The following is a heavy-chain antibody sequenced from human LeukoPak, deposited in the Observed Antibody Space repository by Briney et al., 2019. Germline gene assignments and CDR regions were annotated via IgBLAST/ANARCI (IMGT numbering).Heavy chain of an antibody. D-gene: IGHD6-19*01. J-gene: IGHJ4*02. Sequence: TGRSLRLSCAASGFTFSSYGMHWVRQAPGKGLEWVAVISYDGSNKYYADSVKGRFTISRDNSKNTLYLQMSSLRAEDTAVYYCVPLPIAVAGTHLLDYWGQGTLVTVSS. CDR3: VPLPIAVAGTHLLDY. V-gene: IGHV3-30*03. CDR2: ISYDGSNK. CDR1: GFTFSSYG.